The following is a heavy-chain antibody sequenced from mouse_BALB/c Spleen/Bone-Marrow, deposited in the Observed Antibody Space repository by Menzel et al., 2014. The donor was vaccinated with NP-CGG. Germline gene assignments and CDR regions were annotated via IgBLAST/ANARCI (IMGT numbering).Heavy chain of an antibody. V-gene: IGHV5-12-1*01. D-gene: IGHD2-1*01. J-gene: IGHJ4*01. Sequence: EVQVVESGGGLVKPGGSLKLSCAASGFAFSSYDMSWVRQTPEKRLEWVAYISSGAGRTYYPDTVKGRFTISRDNAKNTPSRQMSSLKSEDTAMYYCARHWWGNYDYAMDYLGQGTSVTVSS. CDR1: GFAFSSYD. CDR3: ARHWWGNYDYAMDY. CDR2: ISSGAGRT.